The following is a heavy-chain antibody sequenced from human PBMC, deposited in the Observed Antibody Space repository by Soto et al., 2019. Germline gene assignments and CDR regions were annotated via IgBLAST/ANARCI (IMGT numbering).Heavy chain of an antibody. CDR1: GGSISSGGYY. CDR2: IYYSRST. D-gene: IGHD6-6*01. V-gene: IGHV4-31*03. CDR3: ASDRVGRSLSGNFDY. J-gene: IGHJ4*02. Sequence: QVQLQESGPGLVKPSQTLSLTCTVSGGSISSGGYYWSWIRQHPGKGLEWIGYIYYSRSTYYNPSLKSRVTISVDTSKNQFSLKLSSVTAEDTALYYDASDRVGRSLSGNFDYWGQGTLVTVSS.